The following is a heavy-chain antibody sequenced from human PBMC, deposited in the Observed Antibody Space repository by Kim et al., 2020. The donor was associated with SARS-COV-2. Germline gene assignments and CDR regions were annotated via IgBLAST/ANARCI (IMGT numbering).Heavy chain of an antibody. CDR2: ISGSGGST. CDR3: AKEGTIVVVVAATPGFDY. V-gene: IGHV3-23*01. Sequence: GGSLRLSCAASGFTFSSYAMSWVRQAPGKGLEWVSAISGSGGSTYYADSVKGRFTISRDNSKNTLYLQMNSLRAEDTAVYYCAKEGTIVVVVAATPGFDYWGQGTLVTVSS. CDR1: GFTFSSYA. J-gene: IGHJ4*02. D-gene: IGHD2-15*01.